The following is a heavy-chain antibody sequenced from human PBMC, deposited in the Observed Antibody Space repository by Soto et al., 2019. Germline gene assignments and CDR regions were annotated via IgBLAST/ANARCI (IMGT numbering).Heavy chain of an antibody. CDR2: TYYSGST. Sequence: SATLSLTCTVSVATISAGDYYWNWLRQPPGKGMEWIGYTYYSGSTYYNPSLKSRVTISVDTSKNQFSLKLSSVTAADTAVYYCARAILRRRIQLWLYCTNGVCYTWFDPWGQGTLVTVSS. J-gene: IGHJ5*02. D-gene: IGHD2-8*01. CDR1: VATISAGDYY. CDR3: ARAILRRRIQLWLYCTNGVCYTWFDP. V-gene: IGHV4-30-4*01.